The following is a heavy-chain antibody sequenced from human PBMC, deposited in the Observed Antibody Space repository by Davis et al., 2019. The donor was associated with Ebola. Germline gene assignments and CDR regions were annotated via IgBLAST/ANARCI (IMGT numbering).Heavy chain of an antibody. J-gene: IGHJ5*02. Sequence: PGGSLRLSCTVSGGSISSHYWSWIRQPPGKGLEWIGYIYYSGSTNYNPSLKSRVTISVDTSKNQFSLKLSSVTAADTAVYYCAREEVVVVAVNRRSWFDPWGQGTLVTVSS. CDR1: GGSISSHY. D-gene: IGHD2-15*01. V-gene: IGHV4-59*11. CDR3: AREEVVVVAVNRRSWFDP. CDR2: IYYSGST.